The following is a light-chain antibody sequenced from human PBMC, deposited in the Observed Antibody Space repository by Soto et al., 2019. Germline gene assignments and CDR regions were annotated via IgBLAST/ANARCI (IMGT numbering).Light chain of an antibody. J-gene: IGLJ2*01. CDR1: NNDVGRYNL. CDR3: CSYAGSSIYVV. CDR2: EGS. Sequence: QSVLTQPASVSGSPGQSITISRTGTNNDVGRYNLVSWYQQHPGKAPKLIIYEGSKRPSGVSDRFSGSKSGNTASLTISGLQAEDEADYYCCSYAGSSIYVVFGGGTKLTVL. V-gene: IGLV2-23*01.